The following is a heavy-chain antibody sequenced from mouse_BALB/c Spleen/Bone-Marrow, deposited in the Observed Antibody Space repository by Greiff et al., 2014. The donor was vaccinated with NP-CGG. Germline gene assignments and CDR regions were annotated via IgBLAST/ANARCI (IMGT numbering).Heavy chain of an antibody. V-gene: IGHV1S81*02. J-gene: IGHJ3*01. CDR2: INHSNGGT. CDR3: PREECRDGAY. D-gene: IGHD2-3*01. Sequence: QVQLKESGAELVKPGASVKLSCKASGYTFTDYFMYWVKQSPGQGLEWIGEINHSNGGTNFNEKFKSKATLTADKSSSTAYMQLNSQTSEDYDVDCYPREECRDGAYWGQGTLVTVSA. CDR1: GYTFTDYF.